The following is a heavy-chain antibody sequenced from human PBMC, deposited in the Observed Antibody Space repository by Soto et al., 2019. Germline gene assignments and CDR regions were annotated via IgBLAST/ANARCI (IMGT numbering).Heavy chain of an antibody. J-gene: IGHJ6*02. CDR1: GHTFTGYY. D-gene: IGHD2-2*01. CDR2: INPQTGGT. V-gene: IGHV1-2*02. CDR3: ARERYQVISDGMDV. Sequence: ASVKVSCKASGHTFTGYYIHWVREAPGEGLEWMGWINPQTGGTSYAQKFQGRVTLSRDTSINTAYRELSRLRFDDAAVYFCARERYQVISDGMDVWGQGTTVTVSS.